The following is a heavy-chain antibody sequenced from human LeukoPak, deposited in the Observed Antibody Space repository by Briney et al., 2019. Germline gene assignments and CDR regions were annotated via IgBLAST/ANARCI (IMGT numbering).Heavy chain of an antibody. Sequence: GGSLRLSCAASGFTFSNYAMSWVRQAPGKGLELVSSISGSGDSAYYIDSVKGRFTISRDSSKNTLYLQMNSLRAEDTAVYYCARWAISSSSPHYYYGMDVWGQGTTVTVSS. CDR2: ISGSGDSA. J-gene: IGHJ6*02. V-gene: IGHV3-23*01. CDR3: ARWAISSSSPHYYYGMDV. D-gene: IGHD6-6*01. CDR1: GFTFSNYA.